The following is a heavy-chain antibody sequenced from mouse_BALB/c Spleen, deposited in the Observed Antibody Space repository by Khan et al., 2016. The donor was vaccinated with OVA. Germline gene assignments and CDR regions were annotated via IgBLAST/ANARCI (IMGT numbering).Heavy chain of an antibody. D-gene: IGHD2-10*01. Sequence: QIQLVQSGPELKKPGETVKISCKASGYTFTNYGMNWVKQAPGKGLKWMGWINTYTGEPTYADDFKGRFAFSLETSASTAYLQINNLKNEDTSTYFCARPPYFSYVMVYWGQGTSVTDAS. CDR1: GYTFTNYG. V-gene: IGHV9-3-1*01. J-gene: IGHJ4*01. CDR2: INTYTGEP. CDR3: ARPPYFSYVMVY.